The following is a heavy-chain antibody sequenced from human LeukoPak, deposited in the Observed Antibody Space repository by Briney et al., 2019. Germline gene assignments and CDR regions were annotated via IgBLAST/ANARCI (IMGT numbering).Heavy chain of an antibody. V-gene: IGHV3-23*01. J-gene: IGHJ6*03. Sequence: PGGSLRLSCAASGFTFSSYAMSWVRQAPGKGLEWVSAISGSGGSTYYADSVKGRFTISRDNSKNTLYLQMNSLRAEDTAVYYCAKVEELRSFGYSSSGVGYYYYYMDVWGKGTTVTVSS. CDR2: ISGSGGST. D-gene: IGHD6-13*01. CDR3: AKVEELRSFGYSSSGVGYYYYYMDV. CDR1: GFTFSSYA.